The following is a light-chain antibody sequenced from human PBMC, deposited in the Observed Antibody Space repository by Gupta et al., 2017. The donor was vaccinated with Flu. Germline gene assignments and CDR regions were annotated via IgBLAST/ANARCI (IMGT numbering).Light chain of an antibody. CDR1: QGISNY. CDR3: QQRDRSPHT. CDR2: VAS. Sequence: PSFLSASVGDEVAITCRASQGISNYLAWYQHKPGKAPKLLIYVASSVQSGVPSRFSGTESGTEFTLTISNLQPEDFATYYCQQRDRSPHTFGQGTKLEIK. J-gene: IGKJ2*01. V-gene: IGKV1-9*01.